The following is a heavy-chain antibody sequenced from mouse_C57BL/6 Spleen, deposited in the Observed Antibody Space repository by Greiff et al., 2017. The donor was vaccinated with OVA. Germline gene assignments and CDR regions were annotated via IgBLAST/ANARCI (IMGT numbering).Heavy chain of an antibody. D-gene: IGHD2-3*01. CDR3: AREDDGYLGYYFDY. CDR2: ISYDGSN. Sequence: EVQVVESGPGLVKPSQSLSLTCSVTGYSITSGYYWNWIRQFPGNKLEWMGYISYDGSNNYNPSLKNRISITRDTSKNQFFLKLNSVTTEDTATYYCAREDDGYLGYYFDYWGQGTTLTVSS. CDR1: GYSITSGYY. V-gene: IGHV3-6*01. J-gene: IGHJ2*01.